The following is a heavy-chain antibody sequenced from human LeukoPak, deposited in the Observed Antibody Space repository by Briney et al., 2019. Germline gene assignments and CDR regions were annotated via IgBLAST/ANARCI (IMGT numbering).Heavy chain of an antibody. V-gene: IGHV1-18*01. CDR3: ARKIRYCSGGVAFDI. Sequence: ASVKVSCKASGYTFTSYGISWVRQAPGQGLEWMGWISAYNGNTNYAQKFQGRVTMTRDTSISTAYMELSRLRSDDTAVYYCARKIRYCSGGVAFDIWGQGTMVPVSS. J-gene: IGHJ3*02. CDR1: GYTFTSYG. D-gene: IGHD6-19*01. CDR2: ISAYNGNT.